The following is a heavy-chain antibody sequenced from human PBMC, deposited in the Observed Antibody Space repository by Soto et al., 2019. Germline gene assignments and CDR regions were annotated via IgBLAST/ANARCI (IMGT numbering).Heavy chain of an antibody. V-gene: IGHV4-31*01. CDR2: IYYSGST. CDR3: GREPVI. D-gene: IGHD3-10*01. Sequence: QVQLQESGPGLVKPSQTLSLTCTVSGGSISSGGYYWSWIRQHPGKGLEWIGYIYYSGSTYYNPLMKRLGNKSVATSKNQFFLRLASVTAADAAVYYCGREPVIWGQGTLVTVSS. CDR1: GGSISSGGYY. J-gene: IGHJ4*02.